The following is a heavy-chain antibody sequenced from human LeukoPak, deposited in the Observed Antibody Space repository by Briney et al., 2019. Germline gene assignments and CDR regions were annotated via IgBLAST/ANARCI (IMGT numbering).Heavy chain of an antibody. D-gene: IGHD5-18*01. V-gene: IGHV3-21*01. CDR2: ISSSSSYI. Sequence: GGSLRLSCAASGFTFSSYSMNWVRQAPGKGLEWVSSISSSSSYIYYADSVKGRFTISRDNAKNSLYLQMNSLRAEDTAVYYCARAGSVEYSYGYYYFDYWGQGTLVTVSS. CDR1: GFTFSSYS. J-gene: IGHJ4*02. CDR3: ARAGSVEYSYGYYYFDY.